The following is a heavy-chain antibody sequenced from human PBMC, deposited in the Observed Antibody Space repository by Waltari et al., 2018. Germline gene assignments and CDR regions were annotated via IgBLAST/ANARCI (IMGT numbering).Heavy chain of an antibody. V-gene: IGHV1-8*03. D-gene: IGHD3-10*01. Sequence: QVQLVQSGAEVKKPGASVQVSCKASGYTFTSYDIHWVRQATGQGLGWMGWMDPNSCNTGYAQKFQGRVTSTRNTSISTAYRELSSLRAEDTAVYYSARDYYGSGSPSGYWGQGTLVTVSS. CDR2: MDPNSCNT. CDR1: GYTFTSYD. CDR3: ARDYYGSGSPSGY. J-gene: IGHJ4*02.